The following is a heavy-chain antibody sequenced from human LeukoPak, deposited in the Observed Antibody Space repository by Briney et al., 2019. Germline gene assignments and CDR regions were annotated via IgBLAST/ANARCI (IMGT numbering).Heavy chain of an antibody. CDR1: GYSFTSYW. D-gene: IGHD4-17*01. Sequence: GESLKISCKGSGYSFTSYWISWVRQMPGKGLEWMGRIDPSDSYTNYSPSFQGHVTISADKSISTAYLQWSSLKASATAMYYCARHISDSDYGDYDYFDYWGQGTLVTVSS. CDR2: IDPSDSYT. V-gene: IGHV5-10-1*01. J-gene: IGHJ4*02. CDR3: ARHISDSDYGDYDYFDY.